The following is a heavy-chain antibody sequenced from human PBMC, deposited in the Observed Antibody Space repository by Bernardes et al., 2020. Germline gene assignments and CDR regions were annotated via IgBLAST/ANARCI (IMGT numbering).Heavy chain of an antibody. V-gene: IGHV3-11*01. J-gene: IGHJ4*02. CDR1: GFTFSDYY. CDR3: ARARSDIYFDY. D-gene: IGHD2-21*02. Sequence: GGSLRLSCAASGFTFSDYYMSWIRQAPGKGLEWVSYISSSGSTIYYADSVMGRFTISRDNAKNSLYLQMNSLRAEDTAVYYCARARSDIYFDYWGQGTLVTVSS. CDR2: ISSSGSTI.